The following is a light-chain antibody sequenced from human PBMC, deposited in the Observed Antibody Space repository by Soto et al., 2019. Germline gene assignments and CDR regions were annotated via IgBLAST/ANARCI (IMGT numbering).Light chain of an antibody. V-gene: IGKV1D-16*01. CDR2: VAS. CDR1: QDINSW. J-gene: IGKJ4*01. Sequence: DVQMPPSPSSLSASVGDRVTITCRASQDINSWLAWYQQKPGKAPKSLIYVASSLQTGVPLRFSGSGSGTVFPLTISSLQPEDSATYYCQQDNIYPVTLGGGTNVEIK. CDR3: QQDNIYPVT.